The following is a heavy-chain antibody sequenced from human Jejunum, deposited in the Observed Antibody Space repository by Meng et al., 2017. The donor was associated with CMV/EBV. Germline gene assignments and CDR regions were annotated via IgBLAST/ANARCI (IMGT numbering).Heavy chain of an antibody. D-gene: IGHD1-20*01. CDR3: ASDITGNTYAYDS. V-gene: IGHV1-69*04. J-gene: IGHJ5*01. CDR2: IIPIIGRP. CDR1: GGTLSSYV. Sequence: SGGTLSSYVSSWVRQAPGQGLEWMGRIIPIIGRPHHAQRFQDRVSITADKATSTVYMELKTLTSEDTAVYFCASDITGNTYAYDSWGQGTLVTVSS.